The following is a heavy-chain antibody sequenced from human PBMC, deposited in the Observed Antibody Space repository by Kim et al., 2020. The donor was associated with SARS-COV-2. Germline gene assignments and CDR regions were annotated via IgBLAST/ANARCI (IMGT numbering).Heavy chain of an antibody. V-gene: IGHV1-3*01. CDR2: T. Sequence: TKFSQKFQGRVTSSRDTSASTVYMEVSSLRSEDTAVYYGARGGNWNDAFDYWGQGTLVTVSS. D-gene: IGHD1-1*01. J-gene: IGHJ4*02. CDR3: ARGGNWNDAFDY.